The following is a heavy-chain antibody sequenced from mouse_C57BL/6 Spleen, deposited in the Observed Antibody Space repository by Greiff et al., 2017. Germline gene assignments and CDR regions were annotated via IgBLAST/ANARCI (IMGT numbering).Heavy chain of an antibody. V-gene: IGHV1-22*01. CDR3: ARSRGYDYAMDY. D-gene: IGHD2-2*01. CDR1: GYTFTDYN. Sequence: VQLQQSGPELVKPGASVKMSCKASGYTFTDYNMHWVKQSHGKSLEWIGYINPNNGGTSSNQKFKGKATLTVNKSSSTAYMEHRSLTSEDSAVYYCARSRGYDYAMDYWGQGTSVTVSS. J-gene: IGHJ4*01. CDR2: INPNNGGT.